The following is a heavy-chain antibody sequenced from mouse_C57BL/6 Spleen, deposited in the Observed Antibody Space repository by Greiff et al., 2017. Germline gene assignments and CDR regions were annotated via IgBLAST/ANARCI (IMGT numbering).Heavy chain of an antibody. J-gene: IGHJ4*01. V-gene: IGHV1-81*01. CDR1: GYTFTSYG. Sequence: QVQLKQSGAELARPGASVKLSCKASGYTFTSYGISWVKQRTGQGLEWIGEIYPRSGNTYYNAKFKGKATLTADKSSSTAYMELRSLTSEDSAVYFCARGDYGYAMDYWGQGTSVTVSS. CDR3: ARGDYGYAMDY. D-gene: IGHD1-1*01. CDR2: IYPRSGNT.